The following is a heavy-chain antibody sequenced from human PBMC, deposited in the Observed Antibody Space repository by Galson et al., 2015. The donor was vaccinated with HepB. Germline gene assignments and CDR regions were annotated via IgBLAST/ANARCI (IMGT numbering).Heavy chain of an antibody. V-gene: IGHV3-21*01. CDR3: ARDPPGSGYYD. Sequence: SLRLSCAASGFTFTTYGMHWVRQAPGKGLEWVSSISSSSSYIYYADSVKGRFTISRDNAKNSLYLQMNSLRAEDTAVYYCARDPPGSGYYDWGQGTLVTVSS. CDR2: ISSSSSYI. CDR1: GFTFTTYG. D-gene: IGHD3-22*01. J-gene: IGHJ4*02.